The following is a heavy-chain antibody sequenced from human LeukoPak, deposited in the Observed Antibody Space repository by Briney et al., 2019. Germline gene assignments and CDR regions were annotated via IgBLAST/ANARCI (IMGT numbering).Heavy chain of an antibody. CDR1: GFTFNNYA. D-gene: IGHD2-2*01. CDR3: ARPRCSSTTCSFDS. V-gene: IGHV3-20*01. J-gene: IGHJ4*02. Sequence: GGSLRLSCAASGFTFNNYAMTWVRQTPGKGPEWVSLISWKGDTTAYAESVRGRFTISRDNAKNSLYLHMNSLRPEDTAFYHCARPRCSSTTCSFDSWGQGSLSPSPQ. CDR2: ISWKGDTT.